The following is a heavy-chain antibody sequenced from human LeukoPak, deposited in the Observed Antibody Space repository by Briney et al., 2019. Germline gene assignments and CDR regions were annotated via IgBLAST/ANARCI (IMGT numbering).Heavy chain of an antibody. Sequence: GGSLRLSCAASGFTFSSYWMSWVRQAPGKGLEWVANIKQDGSEKYYVDSVKGRFTISRDNAKNSLYLQMNSLRAEDTAVYYCARVLPSSITIFGVVISDAFDIWGQGTMVTVSS. CDR3: ARVLPSSITIFGVVISDAFDI. J-gene: IGHJ3*02. CDR2: IKQDGSEK. D-gene: IGHD3-3*01. CDR1: GFTFSSYW. V-gene: IGHV3-7*01.